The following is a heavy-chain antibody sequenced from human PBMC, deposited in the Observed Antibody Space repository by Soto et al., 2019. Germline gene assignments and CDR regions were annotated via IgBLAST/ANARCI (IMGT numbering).Heavy chain of an antibody. V-gene: IGHV4-30-4*01. Sequence: QVQLQESGPGLVKPSQTLSLTCTVSGGSISSGDYYWSWIRQPPEKGLEWIGYIYYIGSAYYNPSLNGRVTISVDTSKNQFSLKLSSVTAADTAVYYCARGGPEQWLRRSWFDPWGQGTLVTVSS. CDR1: GGSISSGDYY. CDR2: IYYIGSA. CDR3: ARGGPEQWLRRSWFDP. J-gene: IGHJ5*02. D-gene: IGHD5-12*01.